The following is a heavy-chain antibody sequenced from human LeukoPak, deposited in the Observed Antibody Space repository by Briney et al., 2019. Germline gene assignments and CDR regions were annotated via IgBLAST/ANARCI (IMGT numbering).Heavy chain of an antibody. V-gene: IGHV3-49*04. CDR1: GFTFGDYA. J-gene: IGHJ4*02. D-gene: IGHD6-13*01. CDR2: IRSKTYGGTT. CDR3: TSRAAAGTTH. Sequence: GGSLRLSCTASGFTFGDYAMNWVRQAPGKGLEWVSFIRSKTYGGTTEYAASVKGRFTISRDDSKSIAYLQMNSLKTEDTAVYYCTSRAAAGTTHWGQGTLDTVSS.